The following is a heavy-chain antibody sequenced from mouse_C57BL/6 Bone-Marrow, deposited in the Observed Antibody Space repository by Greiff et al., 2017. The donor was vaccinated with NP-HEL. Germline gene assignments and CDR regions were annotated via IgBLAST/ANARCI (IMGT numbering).Heavy chain of an antibody. D-gene: IGHD1-1*01. Sequence: QVQLQQPGAELVRPGTSVKLSCKASGYTFTSYWMHWVKQRPGQGLEWIGVIDPSDSYTNYNQKFKGKATLTVDTSSSTAYMQLSSLTSEDSAVYYGARRDTTVVPYAMDYGGQGTSVTVSS. CDR1: GYTFTSYW. V-gene: IGHV1-59*01. CDR3: ARRDTTVVPYAMDY. J-gene: IGHJ4*01. CDR2: IDPSDSYT.